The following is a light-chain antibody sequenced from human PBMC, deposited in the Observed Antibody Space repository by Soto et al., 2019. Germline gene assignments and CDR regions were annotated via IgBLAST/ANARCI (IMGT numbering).Light chain of an antibody. V-gene: IGLV1-47*01. J-gene: IGLJ2*01. Sequence: QSVLTQPPSVSGAPGQRVTISCTGNSSNIGADFGVHWYQQLPGTGPKVLIYRNNQRPSGVPDRFSGSKSGTSASLAISGLRSEDEADYYCAAWDDSLSGVVFGGGTKLTVL. CDR2: RNN. CDR3: AAWDDSLSGVV. CDR1: SSNIGADF.